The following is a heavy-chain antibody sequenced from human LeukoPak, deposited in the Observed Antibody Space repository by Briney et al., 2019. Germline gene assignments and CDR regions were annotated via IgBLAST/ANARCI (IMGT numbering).Heavy chain of an antibody. D-gene: IGHD3-3*01. V-gene: IGHV3-7*01. CDR3: ARDENYDFWSGYQYYYGMDV. J-gene: IGHJ6*02. CDR2: IKQDGSEK. CDR1: GXTFXXYA. Sequence: SXXXSXXAXGXTFXXYAMSWVRQAPGKGLEWVANIKQDGSEKYYVDFVKGRFTISRDNAKNSLYLQMNSLRAEDTAVYYCARDENYDFWSGYQYYYGMDVWGQGTTVTVSS.